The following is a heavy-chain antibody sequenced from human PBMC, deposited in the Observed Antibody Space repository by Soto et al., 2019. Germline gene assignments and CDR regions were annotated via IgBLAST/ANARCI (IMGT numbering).Heavy chain of an antibody. CDR2: ISGSAEST. J-gene: IGHJ4*02. V-gene: IGHV3-23*01. CDR3: AKRRSVVVAAAINC. CDR1: GFTFSSYA. D-gene: IGHD2-15*01. Sequence: WGSLRLSCAASGFTFSSYAMSWVRQAPGKGLEWVSVISGSAESTYYADSVKGRFTISRDNSKNTLYLQMNSLRAEDTAVYYCAKRRSVVVAAAINCLGEGTLVPGSS.